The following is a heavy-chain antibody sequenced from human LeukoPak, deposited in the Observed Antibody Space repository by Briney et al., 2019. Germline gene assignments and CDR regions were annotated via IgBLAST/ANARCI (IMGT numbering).Heavy chain of an antibody. D-gene: IGHD3-22*01. CDR2: IIPIFGTA. CDR3: ARTSFGNYYDSSDYPHYYYYYMDV. V-gene: IGHV1-69*05. CDR1: GGTFSSYA. J-gene: IGHJ6*03. Sequence: SVKVSYKASGGTFSSYAISWVRQAPGQGLEWMGGIIPIFGTANYAQKFQGRVTITTDESTSTAYMELSSLRSEDTAVYYCARTSFGNYYDSSDYPHYYYYYMDVWGKGTTVTVSS.